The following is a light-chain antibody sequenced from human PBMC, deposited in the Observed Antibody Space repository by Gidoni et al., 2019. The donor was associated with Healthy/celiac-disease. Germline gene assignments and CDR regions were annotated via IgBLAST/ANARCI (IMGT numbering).Light chain of an antibody. CDR3: QQYGSSPEA. CDR1: QSVSSSY. J-gene: IGKJ3*01. CDR2: GAS. Sequence: EIVLPQSPGTLSLSPGERATLSCRASQSVSSSYLAWYQQKPGQAPRRLSSGASSRATGIPDRCSGSGSGTDFTLTISRLEPEDFAVYYCQQYGSSPEAFGPXTKVDIK. V-gene: IGKV3-20*01.